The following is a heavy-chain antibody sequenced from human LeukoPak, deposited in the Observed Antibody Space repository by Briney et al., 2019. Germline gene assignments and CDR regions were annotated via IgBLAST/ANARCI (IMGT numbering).Heavy chain of an antibody. J-gene: IGHJ6*03. CDR3: ATDFCSGGSCYLDYYYMDV. V-gene: IGHV3-21*01. Sequence: PGGSLRLSCAASGFTFSSYAMSWVRQAPGKGLEWVSSISSSSSYIYYADSVKGRFTISRDNAKNSLYLQMNSLRAEDTAVYYCATDFCSGGSCYLDYYYMDVWGKGTTVTVSS. CDR1: GFTFSSYA. D-gene: IGHD2-15*01. CDR2: ISSSSSYI.